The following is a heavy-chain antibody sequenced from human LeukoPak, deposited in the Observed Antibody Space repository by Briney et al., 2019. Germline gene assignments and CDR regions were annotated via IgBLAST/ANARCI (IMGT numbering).Heavy chain of an antibody. V-gene: IGHV1-8*01. CDR3: AGGQMPYYYDRSGYYYESDY. J-gene: IGHJ4*02. CDR2: MNPNSANT. CDR1: GYTFTSYD. D-gene: IGHD3-22*01. Sequence: ASVKVSCKASGYTFTSYDINWVRQATGQGLEWMGWMNPNSANTGYAQKFQGRVTMTRNTSISTAYMELSSLRSEDTAVYYCAGGQMPYYYDRSGYYYESDYWGQGTLVTVSS.